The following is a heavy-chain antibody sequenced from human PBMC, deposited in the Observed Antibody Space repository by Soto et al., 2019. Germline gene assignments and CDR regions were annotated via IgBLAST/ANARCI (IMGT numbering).Heavy chain of an antibody. Sequence: SETLSLTCTVSGGSISSGDYYWSWIRQPPGKGLEWIGYIYYSGSTYYNPSLKSRVTISVGTSKNQFSLKLSSVTAADTAVYYCARDYCTNGVCYYFDYWGQGTLVTVSS. D-gene: IGHD2-8*01. J-gene: IGHJ4*02. CDR3: ARDYCTNGVCYYFDY. CDR2: IYYSGST. V-gene: IGHV4-30-4*01. CDR1: GGSISSGDYY.